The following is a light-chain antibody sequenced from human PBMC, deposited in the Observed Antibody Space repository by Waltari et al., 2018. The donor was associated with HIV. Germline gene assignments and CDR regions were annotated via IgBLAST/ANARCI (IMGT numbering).Light chain of an antibody. CDR1: LNINNY. V-gene: IGKV1-39*01. CDR2: GSS. J-gene: IGKJ4*01. CDR3: QQTYITPFP. Sequence: IQMPPSPLCLSASVGDRVTIPCRASLNINNYLNWYQDKPGKAPNLLIYGSSSLHSAAPSKFSVSASGTHVSLTSSSLPPDDYATFYCQQTYITPFPCGEGTEVQI.